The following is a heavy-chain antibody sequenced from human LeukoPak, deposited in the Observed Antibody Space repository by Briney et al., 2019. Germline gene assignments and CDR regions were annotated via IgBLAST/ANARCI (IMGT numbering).Heavy chain of an antibody. V-gene: IGHV1-2*02. CDR3: ARDGSFRARLDWLLPDY. CDR2: INPNSGGT. J-gene: IGHJ4*02. Sequence: GASVKVSCKASGYTFTGYYMHWVRQAPGQGLEWMGWINPNSGGTNYAQKFQGRITMTRDTSINTAYMELSRLRSDDTAVYYCARDGSFRARLDWLLPDYWGQGTLVTVSS. D-gene: IGHD3-9*01. CDR1: GYTFTGYY.